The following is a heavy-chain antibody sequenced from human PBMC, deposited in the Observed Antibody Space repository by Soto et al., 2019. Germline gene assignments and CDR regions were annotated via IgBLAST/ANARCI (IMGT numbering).Heavy chain of an antibody. CDR1: GYPFTHYG. V-gene: IGHV1-18*01. CDR3: AKRVRAYYVDY. CDR2: ISPYNGNT. J-gene: IGHJ4*02. Sequence: GASVKVSCKSSGYPFTHYGITWVRQAPGQGLEWMGWISPYNGNTNYGQTLQGRVTLTTDTSTSTVYMELTSLRAEDTAVYYCAKRVRAYYVDYWGQGTLVTVSS. D-gene: IGHD3-16*01.